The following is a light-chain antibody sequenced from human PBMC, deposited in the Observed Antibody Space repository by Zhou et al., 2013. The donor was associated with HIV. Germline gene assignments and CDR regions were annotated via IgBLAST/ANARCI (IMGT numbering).Light chain of an antibody. J-gene: IGKJ2*01. Sequence: DIQMTQSPSSLSASVGDRVTITCRASQGITNSLNWYQQKPGKAPKLMIYGASTLHSGVPSRFSGRRSGTDFTLTITSLQPEDSATYSCQQTYIVPHTFGQGTKLEIK. CDR2: GAS. CDR1: QGITNS. V-gene: IGKV1-39*01. CDR3: QQTYIVPHT.